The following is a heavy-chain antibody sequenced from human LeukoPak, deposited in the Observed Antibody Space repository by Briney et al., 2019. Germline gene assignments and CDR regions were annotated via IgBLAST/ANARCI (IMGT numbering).Heavy chain of an antibody. V-gene: IGHV3-23*01. CDR1: GFTFRNFA. Sequence: TGGSLRLSCAASGFTFRNFAMSWVRQAPGKGLEWVSGLSHGGTRTFYAASVKGRFTISRDDSNSTLFLQMDNLRVEDTATYYCAKDIALFMSWGQGTLVIVSS. CDR3: AKDIALFMS. J-gene: IGHJ5*02. CDR2: LSHGGTRT. D-gene: IGHD2-21*01.